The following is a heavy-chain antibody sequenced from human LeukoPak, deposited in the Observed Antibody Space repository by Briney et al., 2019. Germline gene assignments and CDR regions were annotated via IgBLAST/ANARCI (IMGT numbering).Heavy chain of an antibody. V-gene: IGHV3-73*01. J-gene: IGHJ6*02. CDR2: IRSKANSYAT. Sequence: PGGSLKLSCAASGFTFSGSAMHWVRHASGKGLGWVGRIRSKANSYATAYAASVKGRFTISRDDSKNTAYLQMNSLKTEDTAVYYCTTDKTQPQYYYYYYGMDVWGQGTTVTVSS. D-gene: IGHD1-1*01. CDR3: TTDKTQPQYYYYYYGMDV. CDR1: GFTFSGSA.